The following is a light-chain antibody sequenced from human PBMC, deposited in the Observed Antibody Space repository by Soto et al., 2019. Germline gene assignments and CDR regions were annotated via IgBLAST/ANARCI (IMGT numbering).Light chain of an antibody. V-gene: IGKV1-33*01. J-gene: IGKJ5*01. CDR2: DSS. CDR3: QQYDSLPLT. Sequence: DIQMTQSPSSLSASVGDRFTITCQASQDITNYLNWYQQKPGKAPKLLIHDSSNLETGVPSRFSGSGSGTYFSFTISSLQPEDIATYYCQQYDSLPLTFGQGTRLEIK. CDR1: QDITNY.